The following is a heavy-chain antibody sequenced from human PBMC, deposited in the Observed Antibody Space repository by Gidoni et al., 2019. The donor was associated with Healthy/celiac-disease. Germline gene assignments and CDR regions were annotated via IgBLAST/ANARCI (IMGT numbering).Heavy chain of an antibody. D-gene: IGHD6-6*01. CDR2: IIPIFGTA. J-gene: IGHJ4*02. Sequence: QVQLVQSGAEVNKPGSSVKVPCKASGGTFSSYAISWVRQAPGQGLEWMGGIIPIFGTANYAQKFQGRVTITADESTSTAYMELSSLRSEDTAVYYCARGSSSSRRFFFDYWGQGTLVTVSS. V-gene: IGHV1-69*01. CDR3: ARGSSSSRRFFFDY. CDR1: GGTFSSYA.